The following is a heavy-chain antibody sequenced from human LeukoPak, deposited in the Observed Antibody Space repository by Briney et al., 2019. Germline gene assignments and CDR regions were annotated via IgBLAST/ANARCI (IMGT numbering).Heavy chain of an antibody. D-gene: IGHD3-9*01. CDR3: ARVYYDMLTGYYADY. Sequence: ASVKVSCKASGYTFTSYGISWVRQASGQGLEWMGWISAYNGNTNYAQKLQGRVTMTTDTSTSTAYRELRSLRSDNTAVYYCARVYYDMLTGYYADYWGQGTLVTVSS. CDR1: GYTFTSYG. J-gene: IGHJ4*02. V-gene: IGHV1-18*01. CDR2: ISAYNGNT.